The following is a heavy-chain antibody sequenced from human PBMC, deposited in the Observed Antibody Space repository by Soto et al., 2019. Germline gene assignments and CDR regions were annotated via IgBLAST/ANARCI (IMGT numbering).Heavy chain of an antibody. CDR1: GGSISSNY. Sequence: QVQLQESGPGLVKPSETLSLTCTVSGGSISSNYWSWIRQPPGKGLEWIGYIYYSGSTNYNPSLISRVTISLNTVENQFSLKLTSVSAADTAVYYCARASTCWWYFDYWGQGPLVTLSS. J-gene: IGHJ4*02. D-gene: IGHD6-19*01. CDR3: ARASTCWWYFDY. CDR2: IYYSGST. V-gene: IGHV4-59*01.